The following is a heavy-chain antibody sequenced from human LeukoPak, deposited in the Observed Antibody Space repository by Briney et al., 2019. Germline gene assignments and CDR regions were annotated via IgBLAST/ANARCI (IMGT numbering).Heavy chain of an antibody. J-gene: IGHJ3*02. CDR3: AKDSRYTFGGVIVYPDAFDI. Sequence: GGSLRLSCAASGFTFSSYVMSWDRQAPGKGLEWVSSISGSGGSTYYADSVKGRFTISRDNSKNTLYLQMNSLRAEDTAVYYCAKDSRYTFGGVIVYPDAFDIWGQGTMVTVSS. CDR2: ISGSGGST. CDR1: GFTFSSYV. V-gene: IGHV3-23*01. D-gene: IGHD3-16*02.